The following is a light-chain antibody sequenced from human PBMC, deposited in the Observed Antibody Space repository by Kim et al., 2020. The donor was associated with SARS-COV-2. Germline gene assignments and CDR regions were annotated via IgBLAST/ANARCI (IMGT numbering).Light chain of an antibody. CDR3: NSRVSNDNVV. V-gene: IGLV3-19*01. CDR1: SLRSYY. Sequence: SSELTQDPAVSVALGQTVRITCQGDSLRSYYATWYQQKPGQAPILVIYGKNNRPSGIPDRFSGSSSGNPASLTITGTQAGDEADYYCNSRVSNDNVVFGG. CDR2: GKN. J-gene: IGLJ2*01.